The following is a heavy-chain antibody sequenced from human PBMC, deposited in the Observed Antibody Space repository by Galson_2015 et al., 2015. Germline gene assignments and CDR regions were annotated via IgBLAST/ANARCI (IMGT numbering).Heavy chain of an antibody. J-gene: IGHJ6*03. CDR2: ISNGGSTI. CDR1: GFTFRDYS. D-gene: IGHD2/OR15-2a*01. V-gene: IGHV3-48*02. CDR3: ARDGPGVLLLLDV. Sequence: LRLDCAASGFTFRDYSMNWVRQSPGKGLEWISYISNGGSTIYYADSVKGRFTISRDNAKNSLYLQMNSLRDEDTAVYYCARDGPGVLLLLDVWGKGTTVTVSS.